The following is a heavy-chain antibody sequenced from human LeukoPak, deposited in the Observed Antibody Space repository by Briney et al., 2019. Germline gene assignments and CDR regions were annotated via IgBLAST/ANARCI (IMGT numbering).Heavy chain of an antibody. Sequence: GGSLRLSCAASGFTFSRYSMNWVRQAPGKGLEWVSLISWDGGNTDYADSVKGRFTISRDNSKNSLFLQMNSLRTEDTALYYCAKDQQMATRGADYWGQGTLVTVSS. J-gene: IGHJ4*02. CDR1: GFTFSRYS. CDR3: AKDQQMATRGADY. V-gene: IGHV3-43*01. D-gene: IGHD5-24*01. CDR2: ISWDGGNT.